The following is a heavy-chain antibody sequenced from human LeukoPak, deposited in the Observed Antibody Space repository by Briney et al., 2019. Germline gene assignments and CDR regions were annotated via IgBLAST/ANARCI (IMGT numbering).Heavy chain of an antibody. CDR1: GFTFSSHS. J-gene: IGHJ4*02. CDR2: ISSSSSTI. CDR3: ARGAYYYED. Sequence: GGSLRLSCAASGFTFSSHSMNWVRQAPGKGLEWVSYISSSSSTIYYADSVKGRFTISRDYAKNSLYLQMNSLRVEDTAVYYCARGAYYYEDWGQGTLVTVSS. V-gene: IGHV3-48*01. D-gene: IGHD3-22*01.